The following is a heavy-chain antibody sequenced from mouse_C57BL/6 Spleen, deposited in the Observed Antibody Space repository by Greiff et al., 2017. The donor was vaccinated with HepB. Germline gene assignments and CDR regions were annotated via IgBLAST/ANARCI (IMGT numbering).Heavy chain of an antibody. Sequence: VQLKESGPELVKPGASVKISCKASGYAFSSSWMNWVKQRPGKGLEWIGRIYPGDGDTNYNGKFKGKATLTADKSSSTAYMQLSSLTSEDSAVYFCARSGAYFDYWGQGTTLTVSS. CDR3: ARSGAYFDY. V-gene: IGHV1-82*01. CDR1: GYAFSSSW. J-gene: IGHJ2*01. CDR2: IYPGDGDT. D-gene: IGHD3-2*02.